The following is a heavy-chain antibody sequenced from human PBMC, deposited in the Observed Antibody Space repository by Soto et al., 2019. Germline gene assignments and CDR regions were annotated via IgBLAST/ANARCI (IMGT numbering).Heavy chain of an antibody. D-gene: IGHD3-10*01. CDR1: GYTFKSYA. V-gene: IGHV1-3*01. Sequence: ASVKVSCKASGYTFKSYAMHWVRQAPGQRLEWMGWINAGNGNTKYSQKFQGRVTITRDTSASTAYMELSSLRSEDTAVYYCARSVVVRGVFTFESWGQGTLVTVSS. CDR3: ARSVVVRGVFTFES. J-gene: IGHJ4*02. CDR2: INAGNGNT.